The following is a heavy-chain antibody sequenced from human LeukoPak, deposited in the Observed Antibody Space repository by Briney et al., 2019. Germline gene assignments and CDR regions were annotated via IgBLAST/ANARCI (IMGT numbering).Heavy chain of an antibody. Sequence: SQTLSLTCAVSGGSISSGGYSWSWIRQPPGKGLEWIGYIYHSGSTYYNPSLKSRVTISVDRSKNQFSLKLSSVTAADTAVYYCARSGYSSGWYIYWGQGTLVTVSS. CDR1: GGSISSGGYS. CDR3: ARSGYSSGWYIY. J-gene: IGHJ4*02. CDR2: IYHSGST. V-gene: IGHV4-30-2*01. D-gene: IGHD6-19*01.